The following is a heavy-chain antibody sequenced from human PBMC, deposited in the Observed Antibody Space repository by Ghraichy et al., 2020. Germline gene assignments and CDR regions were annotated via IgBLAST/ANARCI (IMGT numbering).Heavy chain of an antibody. CDR1: GFTFSNYG. CDR2: ISDDGSNK. CDR3: ARDSSSWYEGGLDS. Sequence: SCAASGFTFSNYGMHWVRQAPGKGLEWVAVISDDGSNKYYSDSVKGRFTISRDNSKNTLYLQMNSLRAEDTAVYHCARDSSSWYEGGLDSWGQGTLVSVSS. J-gene: IGHJ4*02. V-gene: IGHV3-30*03. D-gene: IGHD6-13*01.